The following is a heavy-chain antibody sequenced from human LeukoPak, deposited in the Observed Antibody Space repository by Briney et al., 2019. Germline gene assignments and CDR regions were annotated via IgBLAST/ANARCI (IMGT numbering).Heavy chain of an antibody. CDR2: IRSKVNNYAT. CDR1: GFTFSGSA. J-gene: IGHJ4*02. V-gene: IGHV3-73*01. Sequence: GGSLRLSCAASGFTFSGSAIHWVRQASGKGLEWVGRIRSKVNNYATEYAASVRGRFTISRDDSKNTAYLQMNSLKIGDTAVYYCARPHGDLGGDFDHWGQGTLVTVSS. D-gene: IGHD4-17*01. CDR3: ARPHGDLGGDFDH.